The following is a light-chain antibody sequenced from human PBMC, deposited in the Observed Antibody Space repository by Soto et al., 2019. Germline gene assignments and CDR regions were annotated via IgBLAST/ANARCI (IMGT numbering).Light chain of an antibody. CDR1: QTITRN. Sequence: DIQMTQSPTSLSASLGDSVTITCRASQTITRNLNWYQQKPGKPPNLLIFGASSLQSGVPSRFVGSGSGTHFTLTVTNLQPEDFATYFCQQSSTTPWTFGQGTKVEVK. CDR3: QQSSTTPWT. CDR2: GAS. V-gene: IGKV1-39*01. J-gene: IGKJ1*01.